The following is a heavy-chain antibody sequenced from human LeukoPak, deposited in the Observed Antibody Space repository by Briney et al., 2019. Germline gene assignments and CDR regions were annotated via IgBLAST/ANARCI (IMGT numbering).Heavy chain of an antibody. J-gene: IGHJ4*02. V-gene: IGHV4-59*10. CDR1: GGSFSGYY. CDR2: IYTSGST. D-gene: IGHD3-10*01. CDR3: ARTETYYYGSGSYRDY. Sequence: SETLSLTCAVYGGSFSGYYWSWIRQPPGKGLEWIGRIYTSGSTNYNPSLKSRVTMSVDTSKNQFSLKLSSVTAADTAVYYCARTETYYYGSGSYRDYWGQGTLVTVSS.